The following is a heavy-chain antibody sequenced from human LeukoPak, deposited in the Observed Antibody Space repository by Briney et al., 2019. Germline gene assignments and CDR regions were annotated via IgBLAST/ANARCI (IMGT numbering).Heavy chain of an antibody. CDR1: GGSFSGYY. D-gene: IGHD3-9*01. J-gene: IGHJ5*02. Sequence: PSETLSLTCAVYGGSFSGYYWSWIRQPPGKGLEWIGEINHSGTTNYNPSLKSRVTISVDTSKNQFSLKLSSVTAADTAVYYCARAGLDYDILTGYWADWFDPWGQGTLVTVSS. V-gene: IGHV4-34*01. CDR3: ARAGLDYDILTGYWADWFDP. CDR2: INHSGTT.